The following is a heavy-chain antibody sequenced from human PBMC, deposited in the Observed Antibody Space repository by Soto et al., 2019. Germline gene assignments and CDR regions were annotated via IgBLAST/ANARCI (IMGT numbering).Heavy chain of an antibody. V-gene: IGHV2-5*01. J-gene: IGHJ5*02. CDR3: AHDSMIEAGDWFDP. CDR2: IYWNDDK. Sequence: SGPTLVKPTQTLTLTCTFSGFSLSTSGVGVGWIRQPPGKALEWLALIYWNDDKRYSPSLKSRLTITKDTSKNQVVLTMTNMDPVDTATYYCAHDSMIEAGDWFDPWGQGTLVTVSS. CDR1: GFSLSTSGVG. D-gene: IGHD3-22*01.